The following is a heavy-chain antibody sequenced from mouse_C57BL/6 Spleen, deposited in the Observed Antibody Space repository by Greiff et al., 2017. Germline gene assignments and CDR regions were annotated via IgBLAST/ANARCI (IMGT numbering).Heavy chain of an antibody. D-gene: IGHD1-1*01. CDR1: GFTFSSYA. CDR3: TRGGYGSSPAWFAY. CDR2: ISSGGDYI. J-gene: IGHJ3*01. Sequence: EVQRVESGEGLVKPGGSLKLSCAASGFTFSSYAMSWVRQTPEKRLEWVAYISSGGDYIYYADTVKGRFTISRDNARNTLYLQMSSLKSEDTAMYYCTRGGYGSSPAWFAYWGQGTLVTVSA. V-gene: IGHV5-9-1*02.